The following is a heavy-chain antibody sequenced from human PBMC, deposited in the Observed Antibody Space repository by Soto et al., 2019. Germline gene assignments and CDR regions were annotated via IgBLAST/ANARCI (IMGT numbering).Heavy chain of an antibody. CDR3: ARDIVVVPAAMFPYYYYGMDV. CDR2: ISAYNGNR. CDR1: GYTFTSYG. Sequence: GASVKVSCKASGYTFTSYGISWVRQAPGQGLEWMGWISAYNGNRNYAQMLQGRVTMTRDTSTSTACMSMRSLRTDDTAVYYCARDIVVVPAAMFPYYYYGMDVWGQGTTVTVSS. J-gene: IGHJ6*02. D-gene: IGHD2-2*01. V-gene: IGHV1-18*01.